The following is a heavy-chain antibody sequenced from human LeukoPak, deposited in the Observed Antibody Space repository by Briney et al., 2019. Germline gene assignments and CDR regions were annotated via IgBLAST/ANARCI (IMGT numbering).Heavy chain of an antibody. CDR1: GFTFSSYA. Sequence: PGGSLRLSCAASGFTFSSYAMSWVRQAPGKGLEWVSAISGSGGSTYYADSVKGRFTISRDNSKNTLYLQMNSLRVEDMAVYYCARAPIGDYDSRAFSWTGSYLDYWGQGTLVTVSS. D-gene: IGHD3-22*01. CDR3: ARAPIGDYDSRAFSWTGSYLDY. J-gene: IGHJ4*02. V-gene: IGHV3-23*01. CDR2: ISGSGGST.